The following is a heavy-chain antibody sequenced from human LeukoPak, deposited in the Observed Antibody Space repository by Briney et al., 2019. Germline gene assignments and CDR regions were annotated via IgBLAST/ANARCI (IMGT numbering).Heavy chain of an antibody. V-gene: IGHV1-2*02. Sequence: ASVKVSCKASGYTFTGYYMHWVRHAPGQGLEWMGWINPNSGGTNYAQKFQGRVTMTRDTSISTAYMELSRLRSDDTAVYYCARGIAAAGTHAFDIWCQGTMVTVSS. D-gene: IGHD6-13*01. J-gene: IGHJ3*02. CDR3: ARGIAAAGTHAFDI. CDR2: INPNSGGT. CDR1: GYTFTGYY.